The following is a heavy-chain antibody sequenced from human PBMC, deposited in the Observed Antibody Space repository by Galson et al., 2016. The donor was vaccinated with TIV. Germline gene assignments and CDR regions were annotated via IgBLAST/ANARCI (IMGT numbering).Heavy chain of an antibody. CDR2: ISSNSVYR. J-gene: IGHJ4*02. CDR1: GFTFEDYG. CDR3: ARDCSSTNCYTDPIYFDS. V-gene: IGHV3-9*01. Sequence: SLRLSCAASGFTFEDYGMHWVRQAPGKGLEWVSGISSNSVYRGYADSVRGRFTISRDNAKSSLFLQMNSLRVEDTAVYYCARDCSSTNCYTDPIYFDSWGQGALVTVSS. D-gene: IGHD2-2*02.